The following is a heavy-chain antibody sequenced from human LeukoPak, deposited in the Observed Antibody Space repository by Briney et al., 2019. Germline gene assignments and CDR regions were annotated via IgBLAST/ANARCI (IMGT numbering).Heavy chain of an antibody. CDR2: ISAYNGNT. J-gene: IGHJ4*02. V-gene: IGHV1-18*01. D-gene: IGHD3-10*01. CDR3: ARVDTYYYGSGSHDY. Sequence: ASVKVSCKASGYTFTSYGISWVRQAPGQGLEWMGWISAYNGNTNYAQKLQGRITMTTDTSTSTAYMELRSLRSDDTAVYYCARVDTYYYGSGSHDYWGQGTLVTVSS. CDR1: GYTFTSYG.